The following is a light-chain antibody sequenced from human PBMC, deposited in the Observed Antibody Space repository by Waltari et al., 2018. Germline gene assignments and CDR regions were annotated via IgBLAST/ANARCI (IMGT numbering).Light chain of an antibody. CDR2: DVS. Sequence: QSALTQPASVSGSPGQSIPIPCTGTSSDVGGYNYVSWYQQHPGKAPKLMIYDVSNRPSGVSNRFSGSKSGNTASLTISGLQAEDEADYYCSSYTSSSLVFGGGTKLTVL. J-gene: IGLJ2*01. CDR3: SSYTSSSLV. V-gene: IGLV2-14*01. CDR1: SSDVGGYNY.